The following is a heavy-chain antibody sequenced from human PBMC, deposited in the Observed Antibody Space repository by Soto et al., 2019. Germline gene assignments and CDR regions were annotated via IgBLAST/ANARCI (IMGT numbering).Heavy chain of an antibody. J-gene: IGHJ6*02. D-gene: IGHD1-26*01. Sequence: EVQLVETGGGWIQPGGSLRLSCLASGFSVTTNYIIWVRQPPGKGLEWVSTTFTGGSTHYADSVTGRFSMSRDNSKNTVYLQMNNLRVEDTAVYYCAKKPPSSIQGWAFGMAVWGQGTTVSVSS. CDR3: AKKPPSSIQGWAFGMAV. V-gene: IGHV3-53*02. CDR2: TFTGGST. CDR1: GFSVTTNY.